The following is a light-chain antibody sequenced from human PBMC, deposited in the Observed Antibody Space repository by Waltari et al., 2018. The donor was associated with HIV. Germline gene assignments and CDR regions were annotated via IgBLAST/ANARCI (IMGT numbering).Light chain of an antibody. V-gene: IGKV3-11*01. Sequence: EMVLTQSPGTLSLSPGERATLSCRASQSVSSSIFLAWYQQKPGQAPRLLIYDASIRATGIPARFSGSGSGTDFTLTISSLEPEDFAVYYCQQRTNWPPGTTFGGGTKVERK. CDR1: QSVSSSIF. J-gene: IGKJ4*01. CDR2: DAS. CDR3: QQRTNWPPGTT.